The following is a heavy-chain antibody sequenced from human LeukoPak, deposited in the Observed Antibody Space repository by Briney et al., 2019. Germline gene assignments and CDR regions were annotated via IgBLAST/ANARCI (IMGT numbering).Heavy chain of an antibody. J-gene: IGHJ6*03. CDR2: ISSSSSYI. CDR3: ARDLTQYYYYMDV. V-gene: IGHV3-21*01. D-gene: IGHD1-14*01. Sequence: GGSLRLSCAASGFTFSSYSMNWVRQASGKGLEWVSSISSSSSYIYYADSVKGRFTISRDNAKNSLYLQMNSLRAEDTAVYYCARDLTQYYYYMDVWGKGTTVTVSS. CDR1: GFTFSSYS.